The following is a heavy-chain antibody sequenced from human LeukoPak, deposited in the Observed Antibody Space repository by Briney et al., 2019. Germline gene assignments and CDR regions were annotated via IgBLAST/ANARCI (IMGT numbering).Heavy chain of an antibody. CDR1: GFIFSSYG. Sequence: GGSLRLSCAASGFIFSSYGMHWVRQAPGKGLEWVAFIRYDGSNKYYADSVKGRFTISRDNSKNTLYLQMNSLRAEDTAVYYCAKPEVGGYERPHDYWGQGTLVTVSS. V-gene: IGHV3-30*02. J-gene: IGHJ4*02. CDR3: AKPEVGGYERPHDY. CDR2: IRYDGSNK. D-gene: IGHD5-12*01.